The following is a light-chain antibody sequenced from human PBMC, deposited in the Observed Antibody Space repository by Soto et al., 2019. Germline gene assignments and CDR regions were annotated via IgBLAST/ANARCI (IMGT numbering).Light chain of an antibody. Sequence: SYELTQPPSVSVAPGRTAIITCGGSKVGSKSVHWYQQKPGQAPVLVIYYDVDRPSGIPERFSGSNSGDTAPLTIASVEAGDEADYYCQVWDGSTHHLVFGGGTKLTVL. CDR1: KVGSKS. V-gene: IGLV3-21*04. J-gene: IGLJ3*02. CDR3: QVWDGSTHHLV. CDR2: YDV.